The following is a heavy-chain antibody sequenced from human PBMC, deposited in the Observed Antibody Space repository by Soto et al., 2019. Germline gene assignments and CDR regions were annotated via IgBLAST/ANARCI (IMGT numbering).Heavy chain of an antibody. D-gene: IGHD1-26*01. CDR3: ARDGREASGMDV. Sequence: SETLSLTCTVSGGSISSHYWSWVRQAPGKGLEWIGHIYYRGSTSYNPSLRSRSTIPVDTSNNQFSLKLNPVTTADTAVYYCARDGREASGMDVWGQGTKVTVSS. V-gene: IGHV4-59*11. CDR1: GGSISSHY. CDR2: IYYRGST. J-gene: IGHJ6*02.